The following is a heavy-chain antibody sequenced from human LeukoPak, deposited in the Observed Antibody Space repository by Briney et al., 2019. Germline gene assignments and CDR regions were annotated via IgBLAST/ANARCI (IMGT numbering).Heavy chain of an antibody. D-gene: IGHD5-24*01. CDR2: INPNSGGT. CDR3: ARARRDGYNEFDY. Sequence: ASVKVSCKASGYTFTGYYIHWVRQAPGQGLECMGWINPNSGGTNYAQKFQGRVTMTRDTSISTVYMELSSLRSEDTAVYYCARARRDGYNEFDYWGQGTLVTVSS. J-gene: IGHJ4*02. CDR1: GYTFTGYY. V-gene: IGHV1-2*02.